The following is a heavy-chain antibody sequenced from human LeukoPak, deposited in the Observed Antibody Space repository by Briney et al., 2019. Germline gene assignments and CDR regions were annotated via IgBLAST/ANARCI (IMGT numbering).Heavy chain of an antibody. CDR1: GFTVSSNY. CDR2: IYSGGST. J-gene: IGHJ4*02. Sequence: GGSLGLSCAASGFTVSSNYMSWVRQAPGKGLEWVSVIYSGGSTYYADSVKGRFTISRDNSKNTLYLQMNSLRAEDTAVYYCAREGVVAALDYWGQGTLVTVSS. V-gene: IGHV3-53*01. CDR3: AREGVVAALDY. D-gene: IGHD5-12*01.